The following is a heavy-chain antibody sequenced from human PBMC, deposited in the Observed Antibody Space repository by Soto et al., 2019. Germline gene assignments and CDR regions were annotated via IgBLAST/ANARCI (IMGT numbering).Heavy chain of an antibody. V-gene: IGHV4-34*01. CDR2: INHSGST. CDR3: ASLIAAAGIPFFDY. J-gene: IGHJ4*02. Sequence: SETLSLTCAVYGGSFSGYYWSWIRQPPVKGLEWIGEINHSGSTNYNPSLKSRVTISVDTSKNQFSLKLSSVTAADTAVYYCASLIAAAGIPFFDYWGQGTLVTVSS. CDR1: GGSFSGYY. D-gene: IGHD6-13*01.